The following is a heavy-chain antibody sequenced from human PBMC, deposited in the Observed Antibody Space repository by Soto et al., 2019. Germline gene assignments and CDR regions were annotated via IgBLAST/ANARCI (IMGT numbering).Heavy chain of an antibody. CDR1: GGSITSGAYY. J-gene: IGHJ5*02. CDR3: ARMSATGTRWFDP. Sequence: QVQLHESGPGLVKPSQTLSLTCTVSGGSITSGAYYWSWVRQHPGKGLEWIGAISYRGTTYYNPSLQSCITMSVDTSKTQLSLKLSSVTAADTAVYYCARMSATGTRWFDPWGPGTLVTVSS. D-gene: IGHD1-1*01. V-gene: IGHV4-31*03. CDR2: ISYRGTT.